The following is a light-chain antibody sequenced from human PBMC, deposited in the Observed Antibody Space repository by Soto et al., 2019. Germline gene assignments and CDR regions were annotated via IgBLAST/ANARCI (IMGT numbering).Light chain of an antibody. V-gene: IGKV1-5*03. CDR1: QSISSW. J-gene: IGKJ1*01. CDR3: QEYNTYSRT. Sequence: DIQMTQSAATLSVSLGDRVTITCRASQSISSWLAWYQQKPGKAPNLLIYKASSLESGVPSRFSGSASGTESTLTISSLKPDDFATYCQEYNTYSRTFGQGTKVDIK. CDR2: KAS.